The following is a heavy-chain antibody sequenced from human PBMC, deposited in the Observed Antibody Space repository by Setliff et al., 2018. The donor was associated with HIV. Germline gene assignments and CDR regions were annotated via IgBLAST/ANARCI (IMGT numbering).Heavy chain of an antibody. J-gene: IGHJ4*02. CDR2: ISGSGGDT. D-gene: IGHD3-10*01. Sequence: GGSLRLSCVASGFTFSSYAMTWVRQAPGKGLECVAVISGSGGDTYYADSVKGRFVISREKSKSTLYLQMNSLRAEDTAVYYCAKKTAAYTSGSWLHYWGQGTLVTVSS. CDR3: AKKTAAYTSGSWLHY. V-gene: IGHV3-23*01. CDR1: GFTFSSYA.